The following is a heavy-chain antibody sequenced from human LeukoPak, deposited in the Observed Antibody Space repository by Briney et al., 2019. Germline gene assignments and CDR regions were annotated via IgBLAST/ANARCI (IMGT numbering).Heavy chain of an antibody. J-gene: IGHJ4*02. CDR1: GGSFSGYY. D-gene: IGHD5-24*01. V-gene: IGHV4-34*01. Sequence: PSETLSLTCAVYGGSFSGYYWSWIRQPPGKGLEWIGEINHSGSTNYNPSLKSRVTISVDTSKSQFSLKLSSVTAADTAVYYCARLERWLQIDYWGQGTRVLVSS. CDR2: INHSGST. CDR3: ARLERWLQIDY.